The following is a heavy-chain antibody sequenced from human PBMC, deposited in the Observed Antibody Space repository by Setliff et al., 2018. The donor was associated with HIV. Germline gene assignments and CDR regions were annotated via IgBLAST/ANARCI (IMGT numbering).Heavy chain of an antibody. Sequence: GGSLRLSCAASGFAFSSYTMSWVRQAPGKGLEWVSAISGSGGTTYYAESVKGRFTISRDNSKNTLYLQMNSLRAEDTAVYYCAKDQGITVGAAVYYYFYAMDVWGQGTSVTVSS. CDR2: ISGSGGTT. J-gene: IGHJ6*02. D-gene: IGHD6-19*01. CDR1: GFAFSSYT. V-gene: IGHV3-23*01. CDR3: AKDQGITVGAAVYYYFYAMDV.